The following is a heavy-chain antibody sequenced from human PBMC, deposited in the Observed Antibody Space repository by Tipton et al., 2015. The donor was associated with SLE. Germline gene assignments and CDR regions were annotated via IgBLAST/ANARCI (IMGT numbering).Heavy chain of an antibody. D-gene: IGHD3-22*01. CDR1: GYTFTSYG. V-gene: IGHV1-18*01. Sequence: QSGPEVKKPGASVKVSCKASGYTFTSYGISWVRQAPGQGLEWMGWISAYNGNTKYAQKLQGRVTMTTDTSTSTAYMELRSLRSDDTDVYYCAWAYYYDSSGYYFKSYFRHWGQGTLVTVSS. CDR3: AWAYYYDSSGYYFKSYFRH. CDR2: ISAYNGNT. J-gene: IGHJ1*01.